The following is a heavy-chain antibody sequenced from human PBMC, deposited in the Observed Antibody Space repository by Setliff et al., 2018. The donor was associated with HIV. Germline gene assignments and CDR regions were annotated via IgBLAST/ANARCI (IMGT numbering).Heavy chain of an antibody. CDR3: ARPADCSSTSCYLWYFDL. Sequence: ETLSLTCTVSGGSISSSSYYWGWIRQPPGKGLEWIGSIYYSGSTHYNPSLKSRVTISVDTSKNQFSLKLSSVTAADTAVYYCARPADCSSTSCYLWYFDLWGRGTLVTVSS. CDR1: GGSISSSSYY. J-gene: IGHJ2*01. CDR2: IYYSGST. D-gene: IGHD2-2*01. V-gene: IGHV4-39*01.